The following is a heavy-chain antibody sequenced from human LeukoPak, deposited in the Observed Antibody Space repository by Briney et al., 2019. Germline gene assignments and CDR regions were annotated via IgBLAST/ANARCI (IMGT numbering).Heavy chain of an antibody. V-gene: IGHV4-61*02. J-gene: IGHJ6*03. Sequence: SETLSLTCTVSGGSISSISYYWSWIRQPAGKGLEWIGRIYTSGSTNYNPSLKSRVTMSVDTSKNQFSLKLSSVTAADTAVYYCARDRFGEQWLVGRDYYYYMDVWGKGTTVTISS. CDR3: ARDRFGEQWLVGRDYYYYMDV. CDR2: IYTSGST. CDR1: GGSISSISYY. D-gene: IGHD6-19*01.